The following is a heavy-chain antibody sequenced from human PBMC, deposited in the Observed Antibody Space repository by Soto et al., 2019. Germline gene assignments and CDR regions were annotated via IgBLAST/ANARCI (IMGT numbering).Heavy chain of an antibody. CDR3: TIVRVADSALDH. V-gene: IGHV3-30*02. CDR2: MSYDGSDT. CDR1: GFSFCNNG. J-gene: IGHJ4*02. Sequence: PGGSLRLSCVGSGFSFCNNGMHWVRQTPGKGLEWVAFMSYDGSDTFYADSVKGRFTISRDNSKNTLFLHMSNLRAEDTAMYYCTIVRVADSALDHWGQGTLVTVSS. D-gene: IGHD3-10*02.